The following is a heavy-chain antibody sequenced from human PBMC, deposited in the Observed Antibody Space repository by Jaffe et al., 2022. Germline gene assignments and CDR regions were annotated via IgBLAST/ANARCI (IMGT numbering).Heavy chain of an antibody. CDR1: GYTFTSYY. CDR2: INPSGGST. D-gene: IGHD6-13*01. J-gene: IGHJ4*02. CDR3: ASIGRFGSSWSKGGYFDY. Sequence: QVQLVQSGAEVKKPGASVKVSCKASGYTFTSYYMHWVRQAPGQGLEWMGIINPSGGSTSYAQKFQGRVTMTRDTSTSTVYMELSSLRSEDTAVYYCASIGRFGSSWSKGGYFDYWGQGTLVTVSS. V-gene: IGHV1-46*01.